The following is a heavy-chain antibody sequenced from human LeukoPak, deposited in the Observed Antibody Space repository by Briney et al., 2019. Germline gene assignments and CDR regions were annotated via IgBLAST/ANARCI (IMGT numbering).Heavy chain of an antibody. CDR3: ARDAAAAGTAFDY. Sequence: ASVKVSCTASGYTFTGYYMHWVRQAPGQGLEWMGWINPNSGGTNYTQKFQGRVTMTRDTSISTAYMELSRLRSDDTAVYYCARDAAAAGTAFDYWGQGTLVTVSS. D-gene: IGHD6-13*01. J-gene: IGHJ4*02. CDR1: GYTFTGYY. CDR2: INPNSGGT. V-gene: IGHV1-2*02.